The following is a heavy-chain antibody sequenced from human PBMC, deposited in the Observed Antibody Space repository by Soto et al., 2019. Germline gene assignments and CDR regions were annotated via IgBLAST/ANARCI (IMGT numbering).Heavy chain of an antibody. CDR1: GDTFSTYT. D-gene: IGHD2-2*01. Sequence: QVQLVQSGAEVKKPGSSVKVSCKASGDTFSTYTITWMRQAPGQGLEWMGGIIPRSATSNYAQKFQGRVTITADDSTSTAYMELSSLRSEDTAVYYCAREGLVLVQTTVNSDYYYYAMDVWGQGTTVTVSS. CDR2: IIPRSATS. J-gene: IGHJ6*02. CDR3: AREGLVLVQTTVNSDYYYYAMDV. V-gene: IGHV1-69*12.